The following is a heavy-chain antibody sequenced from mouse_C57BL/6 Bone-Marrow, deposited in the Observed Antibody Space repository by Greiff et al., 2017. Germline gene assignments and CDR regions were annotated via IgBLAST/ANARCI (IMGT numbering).Heavy chain of an antibody. D-gene: IGHD3-2*02. CDR3: ARGGGSGPKYYFDY. CDR2: INPGSGGT. Sequence: QVQLKQSGAELVRPGTSVKVSCKASGYAFTNYLIEWVKQRPGQGLEWIGVINPGSGGTNYNEKFKGKATLTADKSSSTAYMQLSSLTSEDSAVYFCARGGGSGPKYYFDYWGQGTTLTVSS. CDR1: GYAFTNYL. J-gene: IGHJ2*01. V-gene: IGHV1-54*01.